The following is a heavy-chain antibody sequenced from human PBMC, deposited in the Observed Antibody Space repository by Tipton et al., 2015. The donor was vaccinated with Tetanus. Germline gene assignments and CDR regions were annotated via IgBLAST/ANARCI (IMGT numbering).Heavy chain of an antibody. J-gene: IGHJ2*01. CDR3: ARGGSYSYGPRGFDL. CDR2: INHSGST. D-gene: IGHD5-18*01. CDR1: GASINAGGYL. V-gene: IGHV4-34*01. Sequence: LSLTCTVSGASINAGGYLWTWVRQHPGKGLEWIGEINHSGSTTYSPSFKSRVTISVDTPKNQFSLKLTSLTVADTAVYYCARGGSYSYGPRGFDLWGRGTLVTVSS.